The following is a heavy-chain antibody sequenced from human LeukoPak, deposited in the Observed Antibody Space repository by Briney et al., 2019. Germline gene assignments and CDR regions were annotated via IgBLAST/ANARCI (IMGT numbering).Heavy chain of an antibody. D-gene: IGHD3-10*01. CDR1: GFTFSSYG. Sequence: PGGSLRLSCAASGFTFSSYGMHWVRQAPGKGLEWVAVIWYDGSNKYYADSVKGRFTISRDNSKNTLYLQMNSLRAEDTAVYDCARERGITMVRGVIYDYGMDVWGKGTTVTVSS. V-gene: IGHV3-33*01. CDR2: IWYDGSNK. CDR3: ARERGITMVRGVIYDYGMDV. J-gene: IGHJ6*04.